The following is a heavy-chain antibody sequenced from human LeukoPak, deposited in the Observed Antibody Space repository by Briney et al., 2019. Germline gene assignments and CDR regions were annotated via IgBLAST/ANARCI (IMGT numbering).Heavy chain of an antibody. CDR2: MNPNSGNT. D-gene: IGHD5-24*01. V-gene: IGHV1-8*02. J-gene: IGHJ4*02. CDR1: GYTFTGYY. Sequence: PEASVKVSRKASGYTFTGYYMHWVRQAPGQGLEWMGWMNPNSGNTGYAQKFQGRVTMTRNTSISTAYMELSSLRSEDTAVYYCARGKRWLQLLVYWGQGTLVTVSS. CDR3: ARGKRWLQLLVY.